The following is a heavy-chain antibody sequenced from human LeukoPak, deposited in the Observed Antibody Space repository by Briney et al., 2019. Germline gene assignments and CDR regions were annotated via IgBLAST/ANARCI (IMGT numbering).Heavy chain of an antibody. V-gene: IGHV3-21*01. CDR3: ARDNSFAGTYYYMDV. Sequence: GGSLRLSCAASGFTFSSYRMNWVRQAPGKGLEWVSSISSSYNSIYYADSVKGRFTISRDNAKNSLYLQMNSLRAEDTAVYYCARDNSFAGTYYYMDVWGKGTTVTVSS. D-gene: IGHD6-13*01. CDR1: GFTFSSYR. J-gene: IGHJ6*03. CDR2: ISSSYNSI.